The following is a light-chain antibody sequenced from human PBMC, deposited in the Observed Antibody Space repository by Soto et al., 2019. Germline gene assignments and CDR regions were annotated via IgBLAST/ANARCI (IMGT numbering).Light chain of an antibody. CDR3: LQDYNYPWT. V-gene: IGKV1-6*01. CDR1: QTISTW. Sequence: IQVTQSPPTLSASVGDTVTITCRASQTISTWMAWYQQKPGKAPKLLVYDASTLQSGVASRFSGSGSGTDFTLTISSLQPEDFATYYCLQDYNYPWTFGQGTKVDI. CDR2: DAS. J-gene: IGKJ1*01.